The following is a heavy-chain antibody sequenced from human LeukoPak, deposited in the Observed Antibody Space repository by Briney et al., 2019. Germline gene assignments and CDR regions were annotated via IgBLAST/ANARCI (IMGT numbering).Heavy chain of an antibody. CDR2: IYYSGST. J-gene: IGHJ5*02. CDR3: ARGLVEMATISWFDP. Sequence: SETLSLTCTVSGGSISGGGYYWSWIRQHPGTGLEWIGYIYYSGSTYYNPSLKSRVTISVDTSKNQFSLKLSSVTAADTAVYYCARGLVEMATISWFDPWGQGTLVTVSS. CDR1: GGSISGGGYY. V-gene: IGHV4-31*03. D-gene: IGHD5-24*01.